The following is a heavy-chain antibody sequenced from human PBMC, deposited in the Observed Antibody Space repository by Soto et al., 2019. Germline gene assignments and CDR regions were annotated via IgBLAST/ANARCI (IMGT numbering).Heavy chain of an antibody. J-gene: IGHJ4*02. CDR3: ARGGSWYAF. D-gene: IGHD6-13*01. Sequence: ASVKVSCKASGYPFTGHYIHWLRQAPGQEFEWMGWISNSGGTKYAQNFQGRVTMTRDTSITTAYMELRGLKSDDTAVYYCARGGSWYAFWGQGTRVTVPS. CDR2: ISNSGGT. CDR1: GYPFTGHY. V-gene: IGHV1-2*02.